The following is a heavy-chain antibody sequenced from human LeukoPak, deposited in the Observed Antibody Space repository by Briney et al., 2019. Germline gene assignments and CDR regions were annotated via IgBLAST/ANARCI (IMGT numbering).Heavy chain of an antibody. CDR1: GASVSSGSYY. V-gene: IGHV4-61*01. CDR3: ATRQGLVREAFDI. CDR2: AYYSGST. J-gene: IGHJ3*02. Sequence: PSETLSLTCTVSGASVSSGSYYWSWIRQSPGKGLDWSGSAYYSGSTNYNPSLKSRVTISVDTSKNQFSLKLSSVTAADTAVYYCATRQGLVREAFDIWGQGTMVTVSS. D-gene: IGHD3-16*01.